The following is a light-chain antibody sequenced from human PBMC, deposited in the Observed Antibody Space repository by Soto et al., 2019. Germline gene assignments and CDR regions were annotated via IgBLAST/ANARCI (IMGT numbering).Light chain of an antibody. CDR3: QQGYSTPRT. J-gene: IGKJ1*01. CDR2: ATS. V-gene: IGKV1-39*01. Sequence: DIQMTQSPSSLSASVGDRVIITCRASLNIGRYLNWYQQKPGKAPSLLIHATSGLQTGVPPRFIGSGSGTDFTLTIIDLQPEDFATSYCQQGYSTPRTFGQGTKVEIQ. CDR1: LNIGRY.